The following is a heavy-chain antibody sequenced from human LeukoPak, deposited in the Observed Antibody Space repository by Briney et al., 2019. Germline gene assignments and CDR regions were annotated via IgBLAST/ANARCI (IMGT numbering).Heavy chain of an antibody. V-gene: IGHV4-4*09. J-gene: IGHJ6*04. CDR3: ARHSRAAHPRRGMDV. D-gene: IGHD6-6*01. CDR2: IYTSGST. CDR1: GGSISSYY. Sequence: SETLSLTCTVSGGSISSYYWSWIRQPPGKGLEWIGYIYTSGSTNYNPSLKSRVTISVDTSKNQSSLKLSSVTAADTAVYYCARHSRAAHPRRGMDVWGKGTTVTVSS.